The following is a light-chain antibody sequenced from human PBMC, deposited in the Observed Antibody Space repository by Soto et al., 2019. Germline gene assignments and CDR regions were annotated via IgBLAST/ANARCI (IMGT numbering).Light chain of an antibody. CDR2: DVS. CDR1: QTISSW. Sequence: DIQMTQSPSSLSAYVGDRVTITCRASQTISSWLAWYQQKPGKAPKLLIYDVSTLASVVPSRFSGSASGTEFTLTISNLESDDFASYYCQQYHRYSPFGQGTKV. CDR3: QQYHRYSP. V-gene: IGKV1-5*01. J-gene: IGKJ1*01.